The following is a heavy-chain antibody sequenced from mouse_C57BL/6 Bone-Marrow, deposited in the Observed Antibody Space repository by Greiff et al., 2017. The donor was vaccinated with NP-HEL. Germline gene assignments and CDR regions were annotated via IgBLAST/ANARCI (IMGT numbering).Heavy chain of an antibody. CDR3: ATIYYGYDVDY. CDR1: GYTFTSYW. Sequence: QVQLKQPGAELVKPGASVKMSCKASGYTFTSYWITWVKQRPGQGLEWIGDIYPGSGSTNYNEKFKSKATLTVDTSSSTAYMQLSSLTSEDSAVYYCATIYYGYDVDYWGQGTTLTVSS. CDR2: IYPGSGST. V-gene: IGHV1-55*01. J-gene: IGHJ2*01. D-gene: IGHD2-2*01.